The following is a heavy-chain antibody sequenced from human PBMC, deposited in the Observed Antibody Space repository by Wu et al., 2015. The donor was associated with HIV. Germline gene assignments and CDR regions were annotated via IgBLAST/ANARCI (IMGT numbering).Heavy chain of an antibody. CDR2: IVPILGTT. CDR3: ASSPYDSSGYFYGGFFDY. D-gene: IGHD3-22*01. J-gene: IGHJ4*02. CDR1: GGTFSRYA. Sequence: QVQLVQSGAEVKKPGSSVKVSCKASGGTFSRYAISWVRQAPGQGLEWVGGIVPILGTTHFAQKFQGRVTITADESTSISYMELSSLRSEDTAVYYCASSPYDSSGYFYGGFFDYWGQGTLVPVSS. V-gene: IGHV1-69*12.